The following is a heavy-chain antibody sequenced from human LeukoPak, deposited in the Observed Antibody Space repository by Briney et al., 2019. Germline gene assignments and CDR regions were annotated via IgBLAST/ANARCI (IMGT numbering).Heavy chain of an antibody. D-gene: IGHD1-14*01. CDR1: GGSISSGGYY. V-gene: IGHV4-31*03. CDR2: IYYSGST. J-gene: IGHJ4*02. CDR3: ARENLQLAHFDY. Sequence: PSETLSLTCTDSGGSISSGGYYWSWIRQHPGKGLEWIGYIYYSGSTYYNPSLKSRVTISVDTSKNQFSLKLSSVTAADTAVYYCARENLQLAHFDYWGQGTLVTVSS.